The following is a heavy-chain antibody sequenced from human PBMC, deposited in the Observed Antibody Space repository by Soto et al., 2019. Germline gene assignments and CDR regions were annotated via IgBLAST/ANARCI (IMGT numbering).Heavy chain of an antibody. D-gene: IGHD3-9*01. J-gene: IGHJ4*02. CDR1: GGSISSGSFY. V-gene: IGHV4-31*03. CDR3: ARTTFYDIFTAYYSLFDY. Sequence: QVQLQESGVGLVKPSQTLTLTCTVSGGSISSGSFYWSWIRQHPGKGLEWIGHISDSGSSYYNPSLESRVTISVDTSKNQFSLKLSAVTAADTAVYFCARTTFYDIFTAYYSLFDYWGQGTLVTVSS. CDR2: ISDSGSS.